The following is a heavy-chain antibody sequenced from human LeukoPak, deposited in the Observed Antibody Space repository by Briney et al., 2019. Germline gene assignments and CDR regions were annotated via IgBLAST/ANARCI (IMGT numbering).Heavy chain of an antibody. J-gene: IGHJ6*03. CDR2: MNPNTGNT. CDR3: ARGVGATISYYHYYIDV. V-gene: IGHV1-8*03. D-gene: IGHD1-26*01. Sequence: ASVKVSCKASGYTFTSYDINWVRQASGQGLEWMGWMNPNTGNTGYAQKFQGRVTITRNASISTVYMELSSLRSEDTAVYYCARGVGATISYYHYYIDVWGKGTTVTVSS. CDR1: GYTFTSYD.